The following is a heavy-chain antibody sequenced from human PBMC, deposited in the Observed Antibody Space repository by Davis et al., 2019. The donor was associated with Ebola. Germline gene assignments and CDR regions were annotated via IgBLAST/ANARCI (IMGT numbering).Heavy chain of an antibody. CDR3: TKAGVTGFYYYYMDV. J-gene: IGHJ6*03. Sequence: GESLKISCGASGFPFTNYPMNWVRQAPGKGLEWVSSIRGSAGVTYYADSVKGRFTISRDNSKNTLFLQMNGLRAEDTAVYYCTKAGVTGFYYYYMDVWGTGTAVTVSS. CDR2: IRGSAGVT. V-gene: IGHV3-23*01. D-gene: IGHD4-11*01. CDR1: GFPFTNYP.